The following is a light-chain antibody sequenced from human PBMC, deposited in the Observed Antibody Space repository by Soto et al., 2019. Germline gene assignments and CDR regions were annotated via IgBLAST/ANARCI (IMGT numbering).Light chain of an antibody. V-gene: IGKV3-20*01. CDR3: QQYGSSPPYT. Sequence: EIVLTQSPGTLSLSPGERATLSCRASQSVSSSYLAWYQQKPGQAPRLLIYGASSRATGIPDRFSGSGSGTDSTLTISRLEPEDFAVYYCQQYGSSPPYTFGQGTKLAIK. CDR2: GAS. CDR1: QSVSSSY. J-gene: IGKJ2*01.